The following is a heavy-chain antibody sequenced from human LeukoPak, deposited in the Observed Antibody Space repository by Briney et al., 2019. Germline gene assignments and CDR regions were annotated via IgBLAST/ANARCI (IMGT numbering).Heavy chain of an antibody. CDR1: GFTFSDYY. V-gene: IGHV3-11*06. CDR2: ITSSGYYT. CDR3: ARGVGAHFDY. Sequence: PGGSLRLSCAASGFTFSDYYMTWIRQAPGKGLEWVSYITSSGYYTNYGDSVKGRFTMSRDNAKKSLYLQMDSLRAEDTAVYYCARGVGAHFDYWGQGTLVTVSS. J-gene: IGHJ4*02. D-gene: IGHD1-26*01.